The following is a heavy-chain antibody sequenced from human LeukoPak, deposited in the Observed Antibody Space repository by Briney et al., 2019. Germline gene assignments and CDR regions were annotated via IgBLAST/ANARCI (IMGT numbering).Heavy chain of an antibody. CDR1: GGSISSSSYY. CDR2: IYYSGST. D-gene: IGHD4-23*01. CDR3: AIGGNPWYFDL. J-gene: IGHJ2*01. Sequence: SETLSLTCTVSGGSISSSSYYWGWIRQPPGKGLEWIGSIYYSGSTYYNPSLKSRVTISVDTSKNQFSLKLSSVTAADTAVYYCAIGGNPWYFDLWGRGTLVTVSS. V-gene: IGHV4-39*01.